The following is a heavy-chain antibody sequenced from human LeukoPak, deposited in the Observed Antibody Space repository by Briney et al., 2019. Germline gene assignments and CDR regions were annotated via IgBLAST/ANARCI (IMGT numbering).Heavy chain of an antibody. CDR1: GGSISSGGDY. CDR2: IYYSGST. J-gene: IGHJ5*02. D-gene: IGHD3-22*01. V-gene: IGHV4-31*03. CDR3: ASVWSSGYYYTAHWFDP. Sequence: PSESLSLTCTVSGGSISSGGDYWSWTRHHPGKGLEWIGYIYYSGSTYYNPSLKSRVTLSIDTSKNQFSRKVSSVSARDTGVFYCASVWSSGYYYTAHWFDPWGQGTLVTVSS.